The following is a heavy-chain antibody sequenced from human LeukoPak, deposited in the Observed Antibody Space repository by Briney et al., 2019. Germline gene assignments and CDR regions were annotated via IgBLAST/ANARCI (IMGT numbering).Heavy chain of an antibody. Sequence: GASVKVSCKASGYTFTGYYIHWVRQAPGQGLEWMGWMNPNSGNTGYAQKFQGRVTMTRNTSISTAYMELSSLRSEDTAVYYCARSGKFGVVIIGYWGQGTLVTVSS. CDR3: ARSGKFGVVIIGY. V-gene: IGHV1-8*02. CDR1: GYTFTGYY. CDR2: MNPNSGNT. D-gene: IGHD3-3*01. J-gene: IGHJ4*02.